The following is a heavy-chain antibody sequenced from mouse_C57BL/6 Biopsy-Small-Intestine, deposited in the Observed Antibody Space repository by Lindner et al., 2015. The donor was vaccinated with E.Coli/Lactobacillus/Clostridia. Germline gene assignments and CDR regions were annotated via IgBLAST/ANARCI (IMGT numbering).Heavy chain of an antibody. D-gene: IGHD4-1*01. V-gene: IGHV5-17*01. CDR2: ISSDSYTI. CDR3: ARRTGTRGYFFDY. Sequence: VQLQESWGGLVKPGGSLKLSCAASGFTFSDYGMHWVRQAPEKGLEWLAYISSDSYTIYYTDTVKGRFTISRDNAKNTLFLQMTSLRSEDTAIYYCARRTGTRGYFFDYWGQGTALTVSS. J-gene: IGHJ2*01. CDR1: GFTFSDYG.